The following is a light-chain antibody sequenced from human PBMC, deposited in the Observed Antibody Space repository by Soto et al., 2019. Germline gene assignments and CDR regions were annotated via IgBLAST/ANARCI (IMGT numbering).Light chain of an antibody. Sequence: DIQMTQSPSSLSASVGDRVTITCQASQDISNYLNWYQRKPGKAPKLLIYDASNLETGVPSRFSGSGSGTDFTFTISSLQPEDIATYYCQQYDNLPPRLTFGGGTRWISN. CDR1: QDISNY. J-gene: IGKJ4*01. V-gene: IGKV1-33*01. CDR2: DAS. CDR3: QQYDNLPPRLT.